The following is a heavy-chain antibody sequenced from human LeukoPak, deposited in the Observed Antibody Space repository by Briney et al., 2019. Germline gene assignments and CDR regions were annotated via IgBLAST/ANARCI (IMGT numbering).Heavy chain of an antibody. CDR2: IYYSGST. CDR3: ATIFSGNYWGINY. V-gene: IGHV4-39*01. CDR1: GGSISSSSYY. Sequence: SETLSLTCTVSGGSISSSSYYWGWIRQPPGKGLEWIGTIYYSGSTHYNPSLKSRLTISVDTFKNQFSLKLSSVTAADTAVYYCATIFSGNYWGINYWGQGTLVTVSS. D-gene: IGHD1-26*01. J-gene: IGHJ4*02.